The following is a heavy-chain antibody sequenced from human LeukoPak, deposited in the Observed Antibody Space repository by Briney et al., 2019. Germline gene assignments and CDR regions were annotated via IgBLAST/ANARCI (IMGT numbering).Heavy chain of an antibody. J-gene: IGHJ4*02. D-gene: IGHD3-16*01. V-gene: IGHV3-21*01. CDR3: ARDRGMITFGGAEEGGY. CDR2: ISSTSRYI. CDR1: GFTFNTYS. Sequence: PGGSLRLSCAASGFTFNTYSMNWVRQTPGKGLEWVSYISSTSRYIYYSDSVKGRFTISRDNSKNSLYLQMTSLRAEDTAVYYCARDRGMITFGGAEEGGYWGQGTLVTVSS.